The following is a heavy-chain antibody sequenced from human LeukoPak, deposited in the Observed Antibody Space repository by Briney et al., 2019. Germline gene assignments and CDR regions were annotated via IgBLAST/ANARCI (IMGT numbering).Heavy chain of an antibody. V-gene: IGHV1-8*03. CDR3: ARLVRSYSSGWYRPYFDY. Sequence: VASVKVSCKASGYTFTSYDINWVRQATGQGLEWMGWMNPNSGNTGYAQKFQGRVTITRNTSISTAYMELSSLRSEDTAVYYCARLVRSYSSGWYRPYFDYWGQGTLVTVSS. CDR1: GYTFTSYD. D-gene: IGHD6-19*01. J-gene: IGHJ4*02. CDR2: MNPNSGNT.